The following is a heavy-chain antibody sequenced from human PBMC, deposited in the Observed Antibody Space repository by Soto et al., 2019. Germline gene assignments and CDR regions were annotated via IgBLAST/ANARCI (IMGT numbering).Heavy chain of an antibody. CDR3: ARALGDYYDSSGYYYGGGYYGMDV. J-gene: IGHJ6*02. Sequence: EVQLVESGGGLVQPGGSLRLSCAASGFTFSSYWMHWVRQAPGKGLVWVSRINSDGSSTSYADSVKGRFNISRDNAKNTLYLQMNSLRAEDTAVYYCARALGDYYDSSGYYYGGGYYGMDVWGQGTTVTVSS. CDR2: INSDGSST. D-gene: IGHD3-22*01. CDR1: GFTFSSYW. V-gene: IGHV3-74*01.